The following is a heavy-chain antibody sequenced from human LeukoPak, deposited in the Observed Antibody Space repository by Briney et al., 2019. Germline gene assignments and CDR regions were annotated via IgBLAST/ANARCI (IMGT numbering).Heavy chain of an antibody. Sequence: ASVKVSCKASGYTFTGYYMHWVRQAPGQGLEWMGRINPNSGGTNYAQKFQGRVTMTRDTSISTAYMELSRLRSDDTAVYYCARTTVTTRIYYYGMDVWGQGTTVTVSS. V-gene: IGHV1-2*06. CDR1: GYTFTGYY. CDR2: INPNSGGT. CDR3: ARTTVTTRIYYYGMDV. D-gene: IGHD4-17*01. J-gene: IGHJ6*02.